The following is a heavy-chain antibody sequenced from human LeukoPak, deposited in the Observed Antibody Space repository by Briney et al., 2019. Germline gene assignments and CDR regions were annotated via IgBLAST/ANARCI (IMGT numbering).Heavy chain of an antibody. D-gene: IGHD6-13*01. J-gene: IGHJ4*02. Sequence: SVKVSCKASGGTFSSYAIIWVRQAPGQGLEWMGRIIPILGIANYAQKFQGRVTITADKSTSTAYMELSSLRSEDTAVYYCARDPRSAAAGTDYWGQGTLVTVSS. CDR2: IIPILGIA. CDR1: GGTFSSYA. CDR3: ARDPRSAAAGTDY. V-gene: IGHV1-69*04.